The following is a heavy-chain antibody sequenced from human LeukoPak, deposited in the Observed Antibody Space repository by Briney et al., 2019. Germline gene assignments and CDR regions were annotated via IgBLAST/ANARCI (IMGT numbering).Heavy chain of an antibody. J-gene: IGHJ5*02. Sequence: GGSLRLSCAASGFTFSSYSMNWVRQAPGKGLEWVSYITSSSSTIYYADSVKGRFTISRDNSKNTLYLQMNSLRAEDTAVYYCARGSSRPPLLTNWFDPWGQGTLVTVSS. CDR2: ITSSSSTI. CDR1: GFTFSSYS. D-gene: IGHD2/OR15-2a*01. CDR3: ARGSSRPPLLTNWFDP. V-gene: IGHV3-48*01.